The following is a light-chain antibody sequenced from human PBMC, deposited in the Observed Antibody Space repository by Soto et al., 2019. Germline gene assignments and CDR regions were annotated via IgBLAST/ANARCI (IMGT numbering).Light chain of an antibody. Sequence: EIVMTQSPATLSVSPGERATLSCRASQSVRSNLAWYQQKPGQAPRLVIYAASTRATGIPDRFSGSVSGTEFTLTISNLQSEDFAVYYCQQYNEWPPFTFGQGTRLEIK. CDR1: QSVRSN. V-gene: IGKV3-15*01. CDR3: QQYNEWPPFT. CDR2: AAS. J-gene: IGKJ5*01.